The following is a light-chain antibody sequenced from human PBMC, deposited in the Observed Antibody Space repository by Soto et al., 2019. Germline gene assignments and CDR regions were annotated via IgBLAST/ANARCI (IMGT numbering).Light chain of an antibody. CDR3: SSYTTSATWV. V-gene: IGLV2-14*01. CDR2: EVS. CDR1: SSDIGGYNY. Sequence: QSALTQPASVSGSPGQSITISCTGSSSDIGGYNYVSWNQQHPGKAPKVMIYEVSNRPSWVSNRFSGSKSGNTASLTISGLQAEDEADYYCSSYTTSATWVFGGGTQLTVL. J-gene: IGLJ3*02.